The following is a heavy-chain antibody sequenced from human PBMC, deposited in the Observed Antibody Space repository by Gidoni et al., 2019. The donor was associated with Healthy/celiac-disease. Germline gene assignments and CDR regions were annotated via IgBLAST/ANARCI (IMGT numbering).Heavy chain of an antibody. D-gene: IGHD2-15*01. Sequence: QVQLVQSGAEVKKPGASVKVSCKASGYTFTSYGISWVRQAPGQGLEWMGWISAYNGNTNYAQKLQGRVTMTTDTSTSTAYMELRSLRSDDTAVYYCASDDIAADPGYPKGEDAFDIWGQGTMVTVSS. CDR3: ASDDIAADPGYPKGEDAFDI. J-gene: IGHJ3*02. CDR1: GYTFTSYG. V-gene: IGHV1-18*04. CDR2: ISAYNGNT.